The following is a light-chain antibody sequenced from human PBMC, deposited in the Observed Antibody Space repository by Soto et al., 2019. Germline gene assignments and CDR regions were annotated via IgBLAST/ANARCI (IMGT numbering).Light chain of an antibody. CDR1: SSNIGTSS. Sequence: QSVLTQPHSASGTPGQRVTISCSGSSSNIGTSSVHWFQQLPGTAPKLPISTTSQRPSGVPERFSGSKSGTSASLAISGRQSEDEADYYCAAWDDSLNGHVFGTGTKLTVL. CDR2: TTS. CDR3: AAWDDSLNGHV. V-gene: IGLV1-44*01. J-gene: IGLJ1*01.